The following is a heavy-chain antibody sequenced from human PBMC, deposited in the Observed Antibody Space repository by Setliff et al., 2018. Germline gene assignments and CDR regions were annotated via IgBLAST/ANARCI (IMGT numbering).Heavy chain of an antibody. D-gene: IGHD3-16*01. CDR1: GGSISNSTFY. V-gene: IGHV4-39*07. CDR2: VYHSGSS. J-gene: IGHJ4*02. CDR3: ARAAARAEYSDTSAYLPFDF. Sequence: PSETLSLTCTVSGGSISNSTFYWGWIRQPPGKGLEWIGSVYHSGSSYQNPSLRSRIAVSVDTSKNQFSLRLNSVTAADTAVYFCARAAARAEYSDTSAYLPFDFWGLGTLVTVSS.